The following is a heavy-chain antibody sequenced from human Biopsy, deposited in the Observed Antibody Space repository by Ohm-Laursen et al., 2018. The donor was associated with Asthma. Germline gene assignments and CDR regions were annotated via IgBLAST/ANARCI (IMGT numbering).Heavy chain of an antibody. CDR2: ISRSSDTI. J-gene: IGHJ4*02. Sequence: SLRLSCSASGSTFGTFGMNWVRQAPGKGLEWVSYISRSSDTIHYADSVRGRFTISRDNARNSLYLQMNSLRDEDTAAYYCARDRYNDFWGGYYPTAFDHWGQGTPVAVSS. V-gene: IGHV3-48*02. D-gene: IGHD3-3*01. CDR1: GSTFGTFG. CDR3: ARDRYNDFWGGYYPTAFDH.